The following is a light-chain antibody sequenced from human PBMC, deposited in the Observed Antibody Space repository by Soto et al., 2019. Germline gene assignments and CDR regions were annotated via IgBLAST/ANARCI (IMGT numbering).Light chain of an antibody. J-gene: IGKJ1*01. V-gene: IGKV3-15*01. Sequence: VMTQSPATLSVSPGERATLSCRASQSVTTNMAWYQQKPGQAPRLLIYGASTRATGIPARFSGSGSGTDFTLTISSLQPEDFAVYYCQQYNKWPPWTFGQGTKVDIK. CDR3: QQYNKWPPWT. CDR2: GAS. CDR1: QSVTTN.